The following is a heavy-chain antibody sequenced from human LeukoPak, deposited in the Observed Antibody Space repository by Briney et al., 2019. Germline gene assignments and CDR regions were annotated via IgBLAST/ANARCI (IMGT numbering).Heavy chain of an antibody. CDR2: INPNSGGT. CDR1: GYTFTGYY. Sequence: ASVKVSCKASGYTFTGYYMHWVRQAPGQGLEWMGWINPNSGGTNYAQKFQGRVTMTRDTSISTAYMELSRLRSDDTAVYYCARDSIYDIHAFDIWGQGTMVTVSS. CDR3: ARDSIYDIHAFDI. D-gene: IGHD3-9*01. V-gene: IGHV1-2*02. J-gene: IGHJ3*02.